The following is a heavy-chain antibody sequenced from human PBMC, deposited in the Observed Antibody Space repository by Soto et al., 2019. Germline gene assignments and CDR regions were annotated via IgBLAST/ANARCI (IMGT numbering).Heavy chain of an antibody. V-gene: IGHV4-30-4*01. CDR3: ARLYTGYEAFDY. Sequence: SETLSLTCAVSGGSINSGDYYWSWIRQSPGKGLEWIGYIYYSGSTYYNPSLKSRSTISIDTSKNQFFLDVDSVTAADTAVYYCARLYTGYEAFDYWGQGTLVTVSS. CDR1: GGSINSGDYY. CDR2: IYYSGST. D-gene: IGHD5-12*01. J-gene: IGHJ4*02.